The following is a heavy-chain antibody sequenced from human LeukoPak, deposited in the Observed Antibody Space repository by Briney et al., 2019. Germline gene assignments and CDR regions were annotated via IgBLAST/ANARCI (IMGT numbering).Heavy chain of an antibody. Sequence: GASVKVSRKASGYTFTSYGISWVRQAPGQGLEWMGWISTYNGDTNYAQKLQGRVTMTTDTSTNTAYMELRSLRSDDTAVYYCAREADGYSYAEYLFGYWGQGTLVTVSS. CDR3: AREADGYSYAEYLFGY. CDR1: GYTFTSYG. J-gene: IGHJ4*02. D-gene: IGHD5-18*01. V-gene: IGHV1-18*01. CDR2: ISTYNGDT.